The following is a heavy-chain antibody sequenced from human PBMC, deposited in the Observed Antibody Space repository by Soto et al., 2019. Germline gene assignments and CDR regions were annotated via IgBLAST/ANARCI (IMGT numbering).Heavy chain of an antibody. Sequence: WETLSLTCTVSGGSISSNYWTWIRQPRGKGLEWIGYVYNSGSTNYNPSLKSRVTISEDTSKSQFSLKVNSMTAADTAVYYCARYRREAVAGYTLDNWGQGILVTVSS. CDR3: ARYRREAVAGYTLDN. CDR1: GGSISSNY. J-gene: IGHJ4*02. CDR2: VYNSGST. D-gene: IGHD6-13*01. V-gene: IGHV4-59*01.